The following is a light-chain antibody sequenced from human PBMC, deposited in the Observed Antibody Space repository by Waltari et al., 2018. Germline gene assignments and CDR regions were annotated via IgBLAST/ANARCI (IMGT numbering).Light chain of an antibody. CDR1: SSDVGSYNL. CDR2: EGS. J-gene: IGLJ1*01. Sequence: QSALTQPASVSGSPGQSITISCTGTSSDVGSYNLVSWYQRHPGKAPKLMIYEGSKRPSGVSNRFPGSKSGNTASRTISGLQAEDEADYYCCSYAGSSTYVFGTGTKVTVL. CDR3: CSYAGSSTYV. V-gene: IGLV2-23*01.